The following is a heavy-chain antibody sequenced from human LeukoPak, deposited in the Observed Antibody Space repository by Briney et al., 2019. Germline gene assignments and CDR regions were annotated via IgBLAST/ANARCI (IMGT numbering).Heavy chain of an antibody. CDR3: ARAGVGVYCSSTSCYTGVDY. J-gene: IGHJ4*02. V-gene: IGHV1-69*01. D-gene: IGHD2-2*02. CDR2: INPIFGTA. CDR1: GGTFSSYA. Sequence: SVKVSCKASGGTFSSYAISWVRQAPGQGLEWMGGINPIFGTANYAQKFQGRVTITADESTSTAYMELSSLRSEDTAVYYCARAGVGVYCSSTSCYTGVDYWGQGTLVTVSS.